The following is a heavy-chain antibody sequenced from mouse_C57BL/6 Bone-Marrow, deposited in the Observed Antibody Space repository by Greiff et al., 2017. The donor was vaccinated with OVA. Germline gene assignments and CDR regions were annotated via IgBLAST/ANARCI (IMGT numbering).Heavy chain of an antibody. CDR1: GFTFSSYA. V-gene: IGHV5S21*01. D-gene: IGHD2-4*01. CDR3: AREVITTRFDY. J-gene: IGHJ2*01. Sequence: EVKLVESGEGLVKPGGSLKLSCAASGFTFSSYAMSWVRQTPEKRLEWVAYISSGGDYIYYADTVKGRFTIPRDNARNTLYLQMSSLRSEDTALYYCAREVITTRFDYWGQGTTLTVSS. CDR2: ISSGGDYI.